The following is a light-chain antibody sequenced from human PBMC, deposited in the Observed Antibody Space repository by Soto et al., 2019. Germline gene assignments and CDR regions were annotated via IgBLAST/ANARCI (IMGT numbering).Light chain of an antibody. CDR3: LQDYNYPLT. CDR2: AAS. CDR1: QDIRHD. Sequence: AIQMTQSPSSLSASVGDRVTITCRASQDIRHDLGWYQQKPGKAPKLLIYAASTLQSGVPSRFSGSGFGTDFALTISNLQPEDFATYFCLQDYNYPLTFGGGTKVDIK. V-gene: IGKV1-6*01. J-gene: IGKJ4*01.